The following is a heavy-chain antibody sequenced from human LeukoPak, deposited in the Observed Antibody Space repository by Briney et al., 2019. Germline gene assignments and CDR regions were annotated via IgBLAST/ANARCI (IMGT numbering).Heavy chain of an antibody. Sequence: SETLSLTCTVSGVSIRSSYYYWGWIRQPPGKGLEWIGSIYDSGSTYYNPSLKSRVTISVDTSKNQFSLKLNSVTAADTAVYYCARHPIVVVVAATGWFDPWGQGTLVTVSS. J-gene: IGHJ5*02. D-gene: IGHD2-15*01. CDR1: GVSIRSSYYY. CDR3: ARHPIVVVVAATGWFDP. CDR2: IYDSGST. V-gene: IGHV4-39*01.